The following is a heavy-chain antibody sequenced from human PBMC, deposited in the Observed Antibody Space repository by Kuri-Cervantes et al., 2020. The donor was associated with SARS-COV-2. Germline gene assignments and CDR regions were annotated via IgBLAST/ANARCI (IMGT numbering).Heavy chain of an antibody. Sequence: GESLKISCAASGLTFSSYSMNWVRQAPGKGLEWVSSISSSSSYIYYADSVKGRFTISRDNAKNSLYLQMNSLRDEDTAVYYCARGYCSSTSCPPYYYYGMDVWGQGTTVTVSS. CDR2: ISSSSSYI. J-gene: IGHJ6*02. CDR1: GLTFSSYS. V-gene: IGHV3-21*01. D-gene: IGHD2-2*01. CDR3: ARGYCSSTSCPPYYYYGMDV.